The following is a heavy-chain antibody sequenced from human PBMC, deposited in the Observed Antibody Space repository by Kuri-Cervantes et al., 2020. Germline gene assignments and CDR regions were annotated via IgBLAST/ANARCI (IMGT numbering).Heavy chain of an antibody. D-gene: IGHD5-24*01. CDR3: TRAGRWLQFDGMDV. CDR2: ISGSGGST. J-gene: IGHJ6*02. CDR1: EFTVRSNF. Sequence: GGSLRLSCAASEFTVRSNFMSWVRQAPGKGLEWVSAISGSGGSTYYADSVKGRFTISRDNSKNTLYLQMNSLRAEDTAVYYCTRAGRWLQFDGMDVWGQGTTVTVSS. V-gene: IGHV3-23*01.